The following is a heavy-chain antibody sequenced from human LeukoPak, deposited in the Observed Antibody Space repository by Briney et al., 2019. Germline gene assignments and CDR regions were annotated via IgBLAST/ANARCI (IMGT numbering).Heavy chain of an antibody. Sequence: GGSLRLSCAASGFTFSNNAMSWVRQAPGKGLVWVSSISSSGDNTHYADSVKGRFTISRDNSKDTLYLQMNTLRAEDTAIYYCARRGWLVNFDYWGQGTLVTVSS. CDR1: GFTFSNNA. V-gene: IGHV3-23*01. J-gene: IGHJ4*02. D-gene: IGHD6-19*01. CDR3: ARRGWLVNFDY. CDR2: ISSSGDNT.